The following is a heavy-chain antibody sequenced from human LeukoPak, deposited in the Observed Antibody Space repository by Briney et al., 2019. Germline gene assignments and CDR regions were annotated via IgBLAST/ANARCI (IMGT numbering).Heavy chain of an antibody. Sequence: GGYLRFSCAGSGITVSSIHMSWVRQAPGKGLEWVSILYGGGGKYYADSVKGRFAISRDDSRNTLFLQMNSLRAEDTAVYYCARTSTYRFEYWGQGTLVTVSS. CDR3: ARTSTYRFEY. J-gene: IGHJ4*02. D-gene: IGHD2/OR15-2a*01. CDR1: GITVSSIH. V-gene: IGHV3-53*01. CDR2: LYGGGGK.